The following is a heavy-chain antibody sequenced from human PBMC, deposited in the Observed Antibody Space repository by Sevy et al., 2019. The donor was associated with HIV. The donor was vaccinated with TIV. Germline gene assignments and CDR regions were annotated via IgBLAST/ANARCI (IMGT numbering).Heavy chain of an antibody. CDR2: MRFDGTIK. V-gene: IGHV3-30*02. CDR3: AKVLHIVVVPAAIDYYYGMDV. Sequence: GGFLRLSCAASGFTFSTYGMHWVRQAPGRGLEWVAFMRFDGTIKYHTDSVKGRFTISRDNSKNTLYLQMNSLKTEDTAVYFCAKVLHIVVVPAAIDYYYGMDVWGQGTTVTVSS. D-gene: IGHD2-2*01. CDR1: GFTFSTYG. J-gene: IGHJ6*02.